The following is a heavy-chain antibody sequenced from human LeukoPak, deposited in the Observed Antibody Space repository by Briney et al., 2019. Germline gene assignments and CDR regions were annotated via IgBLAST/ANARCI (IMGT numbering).Heavy chain of an antibody. J-gene: IGHJ4*02. Sequence: GGSLRLFCAASGLTFRSDPMNWVRQAPGKGLEWVSYISSSGTIYYADSVKGRFTISRDNAKNSLYLQMNSLRDEDTAVYYCAREGRAANFDYWGQGTLVTVSS. CDR1: GLTFRSDP. V-gene: IGHV3-48*02. CDR3: AREGRAANFDY. CDR2: ISSSGTI. D-gene: IGHD6-13*01.